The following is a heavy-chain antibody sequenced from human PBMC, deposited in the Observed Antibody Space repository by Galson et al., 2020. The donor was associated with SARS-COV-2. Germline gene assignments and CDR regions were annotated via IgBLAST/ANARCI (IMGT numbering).Heavy chain of an antibody. V-gene: IGHV4-30-4*01. J-gene: IGHJ5*02. CDR1: GGSISSGDYY. CDR2: IYYSGST. Sequence: SETLSLTCTVSGGSISSGDYYWSWIRQPPGKGLEWIGYIYYSGSTYYNPSLKSRVTISVDTSKNQFSLKLSSVTAADTAVYYCARGVAAKLTIFVVVIIRWFDPWGQGTLVTVSS. CDR3: ARGVAAKLTIFVVVIIRWFDP. D-gene: IGHD3-3*01.